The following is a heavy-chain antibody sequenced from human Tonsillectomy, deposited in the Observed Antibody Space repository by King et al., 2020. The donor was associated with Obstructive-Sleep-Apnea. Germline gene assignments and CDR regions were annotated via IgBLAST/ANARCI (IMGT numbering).Heavy chain of an antibody. CDR3: AKDLSSGWYKGCDY. V-gene: IGHV3-9*01. CDR1: GFNFDDYA. J-gene: IGHJ4*02. CDR2: INWNSGSR. D-gene: IGHD6-19*01. Sequence: VQLVESGGGLVQPGRSLRLSCAASGFNFDDYAMHWVRQAPGKGLEWVSGINWNSGSRGYADSVKGRFTISRDNAKNLWFLQMNSLRTGDTALYYCAKDLSSGWYKGCDYWGQGTLVTVSS.